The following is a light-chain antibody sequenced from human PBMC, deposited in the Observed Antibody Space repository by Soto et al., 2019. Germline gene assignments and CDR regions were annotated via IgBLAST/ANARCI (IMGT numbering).Light chain of an antibody. CDR1: QVIHPF. V-gene: IGKV1-39*01. J-gene: IGKJ1*01. CDR3: HQTYITPWT. Sequence: DIQMTQSPSSLSASIGDRVTITCRSSQVIHPFLNWCQQKPGKAPKVLIFDASSLQSGVPSRFSGSGSGTEFTLTISSLQPEDFATYYCHQTYITPWTFGQGTKVEIK. CDR2: DAS.